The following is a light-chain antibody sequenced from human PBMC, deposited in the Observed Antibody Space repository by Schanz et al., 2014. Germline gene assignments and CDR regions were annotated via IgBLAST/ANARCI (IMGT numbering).Light chain of an antibody. V-gene: IGKV3-15*01. Sequence: IMTQSPATLSLSPGERATLSCRASQSVRSNLAWYQQKPGQAPRLLIYGASTRATGVPSRFSGSVSGTEFTLTINSLQSEDFAIYYCQQYNSRPPTFGGGTKVEIK. J-gene: IGKJ4*01. CDR1: QSVRSN. CDR3: QQYNSRPPT. CDR2: GAS.